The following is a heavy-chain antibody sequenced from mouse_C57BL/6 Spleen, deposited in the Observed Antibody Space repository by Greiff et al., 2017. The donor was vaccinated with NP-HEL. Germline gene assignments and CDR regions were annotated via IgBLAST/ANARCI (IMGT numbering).Heavy chain of an antibody. V-gene: IGHV1-47*01. D-gene: IGHD2-4*01. Sequence: VKLQESGAELVKPGASVKMSCKASGYTLTTYPIEWMKQNHGKSLEWIGNFHPYNDDTKYNEKFKGKATFTVEKSSSTVYLELSRLTSDDSAVYYCARRDYDFPFAYWGQGTLVTVSA. CDR1: GYTLTTYP. CDR2: FHPYNDDT. J-gene: IGHJ3*01. CDR3: ARRDYDFPFAY.